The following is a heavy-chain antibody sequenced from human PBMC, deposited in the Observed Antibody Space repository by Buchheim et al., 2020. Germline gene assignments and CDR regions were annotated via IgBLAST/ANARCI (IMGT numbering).Heavy chain of an antibody. J-gene: IGHJ6*02. D-gene: IGHD2-15*01. V-gene: IGHV1-46*01. Sequence: QVQLVQSGAEVKKPGASVKVSCKASGYTFTSYYMHWVRQAPGQGLEWMGIINPSGGSTSYAQKFQGRVTMTRDTSTSTVYMELSSLRSEDTAVYYCARAYCSGGSCYSAAISYYYYGMDVWGQGTT. CDR1: GYTFTSYY. CDR3: ARAYCSGGSCYSAAISYYYYGMDV. CDR2: INPSGGST.